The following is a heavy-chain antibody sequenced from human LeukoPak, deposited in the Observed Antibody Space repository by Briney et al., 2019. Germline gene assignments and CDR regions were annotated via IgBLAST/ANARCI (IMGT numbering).Heavy chain of an antibody. J-gene: IGHJ4*02. CDR2: INPNSGGT. D-gene: IGHD1-26*01. Sequence: GASVKVPCKASGYTFTGYYMHWVRQAPGQGLEWMGWINPNSGGTNYAQKFQGRVTMARDTSISTAYMELSRLRSDDTAVYYCARVRRVGATFYYFDYWGQGTLVTVSS. CDR3: ARVRRVGATFYYFDY. V-gene: IGHV1-2*02. CDR1: GYTFTGYY.